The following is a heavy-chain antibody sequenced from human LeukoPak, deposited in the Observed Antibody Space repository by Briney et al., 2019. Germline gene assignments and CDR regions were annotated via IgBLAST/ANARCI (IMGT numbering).Heavy chain of an antibody. CDR3: AKDPRYQYEADI. CDR1: GFTFSSYG. V-gene: IGHV3-30*18. Sequence: PGGSLRLSCAASGFTFSSYGMHWVRQAPGKGLEWVAVVSYDGSNKYYADSVKGRFTISRDNSKNTLYLQMSSLRAEDTAVYYCAKDPRYQYEADIWGQGTMVTVSS. CDR2: VSYDGSNK. D-gene: IGHD2-2*01. J-gene: IGHJ3*02.